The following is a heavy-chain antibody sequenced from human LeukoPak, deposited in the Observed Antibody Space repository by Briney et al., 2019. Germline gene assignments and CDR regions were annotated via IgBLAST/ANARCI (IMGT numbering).Heavy chain of an antibody. CDR2: IKGDGIST. CDR1: GFDFSSNW. V-gene: IGHV3-74*01. CDR3: VKEYHSRGFGAYFDY. Sequence: QAGGSLRLSCAASGFDFSSNWMHWVRHAPGQGLVWVSRIKGDGISTNYADSVKGRFTLSRDNSINTVDLQMNSLRAEDTAVYYCVKEYHSRGFGAYFDYWGQGTLVTVSS. J-gene: IGHJ4*02. D-gene: IGHD3-3*01.